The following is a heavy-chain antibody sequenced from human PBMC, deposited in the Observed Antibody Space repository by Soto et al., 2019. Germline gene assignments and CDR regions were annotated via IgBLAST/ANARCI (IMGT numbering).Heavy chain of an antibody. CDR2: INAGNGST. CDR3: ARQRYYDSSCPTAFDI. D-gene: IGHD3-22*01. J-gene: IGHJ3*02. Sequence: ASVKVSCKASGYTFTSYAMHWVRQAPGQRLEWMGWINAGNGSTKYSQKFQGRVTITRDTSASTAYMELSSLRSEDTAVYYCARQRYYDSSCPTAFDIWGQGTMVTVSS. CDR1: GYTFTSYA. V-gene: IGHV1-3*01.